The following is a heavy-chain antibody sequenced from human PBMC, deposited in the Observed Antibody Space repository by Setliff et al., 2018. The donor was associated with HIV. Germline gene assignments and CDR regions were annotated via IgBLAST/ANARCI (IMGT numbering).Heavy chain of an antibody. J-gene: IGHJ4*02. CDR1: GFTFDNYG. Sequence: AGGSLRLSCAASGFTFDNYGMTWVRQAPGKGLEWVSGINWNGGSTGYADSVKGRFTISRDNAKNSLYLQMNSLRAEDAAVYYCATDLHWAFDYWGQGSLVTVSS. D-gene: IGHD7-27*01. V-gene: IGHV3-20*04. CDR3: ATDLHWAFDY. CDR2: INWNGGST.